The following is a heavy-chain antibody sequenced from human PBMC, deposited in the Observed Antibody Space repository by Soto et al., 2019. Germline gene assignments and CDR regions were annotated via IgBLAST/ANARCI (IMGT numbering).Heavy chain of an antibody. CDR3: AGSPYYFDSSGYNWFDP. Sequence: GESLKISCKGSGYSFTSYWIGWVRQMPGKGLEWMGIIYPGDSDTRYSPSFQGQVTISADKSISAAYLQWSSLKASDTAMYYCAGSPYYFDSSGYNWFDPWCQGTLVTVSS. V-gene: IGHV5-51*01. CDR1: GYSFTSYW. CDR2: IYPGDSDT. D-gene: IGHD3-22*01. J-gene: IGHJ5*02.